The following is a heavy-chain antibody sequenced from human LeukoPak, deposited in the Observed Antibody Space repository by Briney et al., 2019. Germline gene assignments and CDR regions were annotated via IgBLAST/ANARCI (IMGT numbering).Heavy chain of an antibody. CDR1: GGSISSRSYY. V-gene: IGHV4-39*07. D-gene: IGHD2-8*01. J-gene: IGHJ4*02. CDR3: AGNIVLMFYADYFDY. Sequence: SETLSLTSTVSGGSISSRSYYWGWIRQPPGKGLEWIGSIYYSGSTYYNPSLKSRVTISVDTSKNQFSLKLSSVTAADTAVYYCAGNIVLMFYADYFDYWGQGTLVTVSS. CDR2: IYYSGST.